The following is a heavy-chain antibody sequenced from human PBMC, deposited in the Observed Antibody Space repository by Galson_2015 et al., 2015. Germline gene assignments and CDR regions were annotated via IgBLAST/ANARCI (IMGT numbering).Heavy chain of an antibody. CDR3: ARLGQYCTGTSCYPYHNYYYMDV. D-gene: IGHD2-2*01. V-gene: IGHV4-34*01. CDR2: VNHSGGT. J-gene: IGHJ6*03. CDR1: GGSFSGHY. Sequence: ETLSLTCSVYGGSFSGHYWTWIRQPPGKGLEWIGEVNHSGGTNYNPSLKSRVTISVDMSKNHFSLNLRAVTAADTAVYFCARLGQYCTGTSCYPYHNYYYMDVWGKGTTVTVSS.